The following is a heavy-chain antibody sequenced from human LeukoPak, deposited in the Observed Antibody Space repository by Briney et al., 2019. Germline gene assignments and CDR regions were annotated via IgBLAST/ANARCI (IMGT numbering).Heavy chain of an antibody. CDR1: GGSLSTHH. Sequence: SETLSLTCVVSGGSLSTHHWSWIRQSPGRGLEWIGYISDRGSTNYNPSLKSRVTISVDTSKNQFSLKLSSVTAADTAVYYCAAQDVNWFDPWGQGTLVTVSS. V-gene: IGHV4-59*11. J-gene: IGHJ5*02. D-gene: IGHD2-15*01. CDR2: ISDRGST. CDR3: AAQDVNWFDP.